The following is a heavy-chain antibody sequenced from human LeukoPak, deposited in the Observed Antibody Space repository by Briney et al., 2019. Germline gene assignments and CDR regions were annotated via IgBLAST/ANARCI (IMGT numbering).Heavy chain of an antibody. Sequence: GESLKISCKGSGYSFTSYRIGWVRQMPEKGLEWMGIIYPGDSDARYSPSFQGQVTMSADKSISTAYLQWSSLKVSDTAMYYCARLFGSGSYYSPTDYWGQGTLVTVSS. D-gene: IGHD3-10*01. V-gene: IGHV5-51*01. J-gene: IGHJ4*02. CDR2: IYPGDSDA. CDR1: GYSFTSYR. CDR3: ARLFGSGSYYSPTDY.